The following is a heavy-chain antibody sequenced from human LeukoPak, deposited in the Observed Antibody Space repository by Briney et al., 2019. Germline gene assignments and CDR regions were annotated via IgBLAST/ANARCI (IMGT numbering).Heavy chain of an antibody. D-gene: IGHD5-12*01. V-gene: IGHV1-2*02. CDR1: GGTFSSYA. Sequence: ASVKVSCKASGGTFSSYAISWVRQAPGQGLEWMGGINPNSGGTNYAQKFQGRVTMTRDTSISTAYLELSRLRSDDTAVYYCASGYSGYDNWFDPWGQGTLVTVSS. CDR3: ASGYSGYDNWFDP. CDR2: INPNSGGT. J-gene: IGHJ5*02.